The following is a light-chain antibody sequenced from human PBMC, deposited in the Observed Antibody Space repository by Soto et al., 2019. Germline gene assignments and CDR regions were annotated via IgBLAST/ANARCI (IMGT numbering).Light chain of an antibody. J-gene: IGKJ4*01. CDR2: GVS. CDR1: QSVSRF. CDR3: QQRFTRPLA. V-gene: IGKV3-11*01. Sequence: ETVLTQSPATLSLSPGDRATLSCRASQSVSRFFAWYEQKPGQAPRLLIYGVSNRTTGVPPRFSGSGSATDFTLAISSLEPEDSAVYYCQQRFTRPLAFGGGTKVYIK.